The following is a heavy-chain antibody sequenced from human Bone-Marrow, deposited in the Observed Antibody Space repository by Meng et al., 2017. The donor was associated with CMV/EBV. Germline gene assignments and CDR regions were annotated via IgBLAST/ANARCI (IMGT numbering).Heavy chain of an antibody. V-gene: IGHV3-20*01. J-gene: IGHJ5*02. D-gene: IGHD1-26*01. CDR3: ARKLGGSYYTIWFDP. CDR2: INWNGGST. Sequence: GESLKISCAASGFTVSSNYMSWVRQAPGKGLEWVSGINWNGGSTGYADSVKGRFTISRDNAKNSLSLQMDSLRAEDTALYHCARKLGGSYYTIWFDPWGQGTLVTVSS. CDR1: GFTVSSNY.